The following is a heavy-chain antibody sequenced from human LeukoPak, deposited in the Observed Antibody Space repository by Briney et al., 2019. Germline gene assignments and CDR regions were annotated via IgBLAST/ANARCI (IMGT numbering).Heavy chain of an antibody. V-gene: IGHV1-2*02. CDR2: INPNSGGT. D-gene: IGHD3-22*01. CDR1: GYTFTGYY. CDR3: AINPDSSGGGSDWYFDL. J-gene: IGHJ2*01. Sequence: ASVKVSCKASGYTFTGYYMHWVRQAPGQGLEWMGWINPNSGGTNYAQKFQGRVTMTRDTSINTAYMELSRLRSDDTAVYYCAINPDSSGGGSDWYFDLWGRGTPVTVSS.